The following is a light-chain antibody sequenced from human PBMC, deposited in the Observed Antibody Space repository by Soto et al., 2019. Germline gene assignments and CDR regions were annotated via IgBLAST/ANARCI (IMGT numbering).Light chain of an antibody. CDR1: SSDIGGYNY. V-gene: IGLV2-14*01. J-gene: IGLJ1*01. CDR3: TSYTSSTTNYV. Sequence: QSALTQPASVSGSPGQSITFSCTGTSSDIGGYNYVSWYQQHPGKAPKLMIYEVSNRPSGVSDRFSGSKSGNTASLTISGLQPEAEADYYCTSYTSSTTNYVFGTGTKVTLL. CDR2: EVS.